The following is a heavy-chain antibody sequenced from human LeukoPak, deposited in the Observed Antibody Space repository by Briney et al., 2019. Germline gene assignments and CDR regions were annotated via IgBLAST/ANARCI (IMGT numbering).Heavy chain of an antibody. CDR1: GDSITSDRY. CDR3: ARGRGYSSQGIYYYYYYMDV. V-gene: IGHV4-38-2*02. D-gene: IGHD6-13*01. J-gene: IGHJ6*03. Sequence: SETLSLTCSVSGDSITSDRYWGWIRRTPGKGLEWLGTIYHSGTTQSNPSLKSRVTISVDTSKNQFSLKLSSVTAADTAVYYCARGRGYSSQGIYYYYYYMDVWGKGTTVTVS. CDR2: IYHSGTT.